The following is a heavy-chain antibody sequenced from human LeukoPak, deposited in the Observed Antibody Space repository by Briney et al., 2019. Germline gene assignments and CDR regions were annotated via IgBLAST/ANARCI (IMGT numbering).Heavy chain of an antibody. CDR1: GFTFSSYS. CDR2: ISSGSSYI. CDR3: ARVAVAVNNWFDP. D-gene: IGHD6-19*01. Sequence: GGSLRLSCAASGFTFSSYSMNWVRQAPGKGLEWVSSISSGSSYIYYADSVKGRFTISRDNAKNSLYLQMNSLRAEDTAVYYCARVAVAVNNWFDPWGQGTLVTVSS. V-gene: IGHV3-21*01. J-gene: IGHJ5*02.